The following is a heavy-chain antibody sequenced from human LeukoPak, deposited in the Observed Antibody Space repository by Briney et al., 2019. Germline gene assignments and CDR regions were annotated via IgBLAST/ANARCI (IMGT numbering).Heavy chain of an antibody. V-gene: IGHV3-23*01. CDR3: TRHGDYYDSSGNYYYYYYMDV. CDR2: ISGSGGST. CDR1: GFTFSSYA. D-gene: IGHD3-22*01. Sequence: PGGSLRLSCAASGFTFSSYAMSWVRQAPGKGLEWVSAISGSGGSTYYADSVKGRFTISRVNSKNTLYLQMNSLRAEDTAVYYCTRHGDYYDSSGNYYYYYYMDVWGKGTTVTVSS. J-gene: IGHJ6*03.